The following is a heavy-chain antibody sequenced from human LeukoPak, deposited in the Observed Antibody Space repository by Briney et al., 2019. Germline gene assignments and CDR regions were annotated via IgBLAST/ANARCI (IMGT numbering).Heavy chain of an antibody. V-gene: IGHV3-30*18. CDR1: GFTFSSYG. J-gene: IGHJ4*02. CDR3: ANIAVAVGRYFDY. D-gene: IGHD6-19*01. Sequence: GRSLRLSCAASGFTFSSYGMHWVRQAPGKGLEWGAVISYDGGNKYYADSVKGRFTISRDNSKNTLSLQMNSLRAEDTAVYYCANIAVAVGRYFDYWGQGTLVTVSS. CDR2: ISYDGGNK.